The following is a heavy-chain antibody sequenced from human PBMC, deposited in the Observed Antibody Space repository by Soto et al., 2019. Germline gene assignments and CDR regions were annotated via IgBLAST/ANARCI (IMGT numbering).Heavy chain of an antibody. CDR2: IYWDNDK. CDR3: AHRPFNSAWHDAYDI. D-gene: IGHD5-18*01. Sequence: SGPTLVNPTQTLTLTCPFSGFSLSTNGVGVGWIRQPPGEALECLALIYWDNDKRYSPSLRTTFTITKDTSKNQVVLTMTNMDPVDTATYFCAHRPFNSAWHDAYDIWGPGTMVTVSS. CDR1: GFSLSTNGVG. J-gene: IGHJ3*02. V-gene: IGHV2-5*02.